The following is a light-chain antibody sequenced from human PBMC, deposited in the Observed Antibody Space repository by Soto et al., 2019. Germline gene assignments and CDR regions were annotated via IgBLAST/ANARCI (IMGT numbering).Light chain of an antibody. CDR1: QSVSSN. CDR2: GAS. CDR3: QQYDNSPIT. V-gene: IGKV3-20*01. J-gene: IGKJ5*01. Sequence: TQSPSSLSASVSERVTITCRASQSVSSNLAWYQQKPGQAPRLLIYGASSRATGIPDRFSGTGSETDFTLTISRLEPEDFAVYYCQQYDNSPITFGQGTRLEIK.